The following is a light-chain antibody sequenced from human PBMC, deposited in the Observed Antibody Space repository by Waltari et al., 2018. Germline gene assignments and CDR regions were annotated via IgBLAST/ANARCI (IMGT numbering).Light chain of an antibody. Sequence: DIQMTQSPSTLSASVGDRVTITCRASQSLNNWLAWYQQKPVEAPKLLIYWASSLQSGVPSRFSGSASGTEFTLTISNLQPDDFAIYYCQQYNRWPRTFGQGTKVEI. CDR1: QSLNNW. J-gene: IGKJ1*01. CDR3: QQYNRWPRT. CDR2: WAS. V-gene: IGKV1-5*03.